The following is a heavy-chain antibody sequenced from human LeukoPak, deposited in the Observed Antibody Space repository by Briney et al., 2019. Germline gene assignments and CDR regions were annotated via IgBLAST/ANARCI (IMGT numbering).Heavy chain of an antibody. J-gene: IGHJ6*02. Sequence: SETLSLTCSVSGGSISTYYWSWIRQPPRKGLEWIGYIYYSGSTNYNPSLKSRVTISVDTSKNQFSLKLTSVTAADTAVYYCARAQLNLLVDFGMDVWGQGTTVTVSS. D-gene: IGHD1-1*01. CDR3: ARAQLNLLVDFGMDV. V-gene: IGHV4-59*01. CDR1: GGSISTYY. CDR2: IYYSGST.